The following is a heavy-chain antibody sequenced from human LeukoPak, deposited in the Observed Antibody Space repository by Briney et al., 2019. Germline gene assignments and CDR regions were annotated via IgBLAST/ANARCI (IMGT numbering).Heavy chain of an antibody. V-gene: IGHV3-48*04. CDR2: ISSSGGTI. D-gene: IGHD4-23*01. CDR1: GFTFSSYG. J-gene: IGHJ4*02. CDR3: ARPYGGQGY. Sequence: GGSLRLSCAASGFTFSSYGMNWVRQAPGKGPEWLSYISSSGGTIYYADSVKGRFTISRDNARNSLYLQMNSLRAEDTAVYYCARPYGGQGYWGQGTLVTVSS.